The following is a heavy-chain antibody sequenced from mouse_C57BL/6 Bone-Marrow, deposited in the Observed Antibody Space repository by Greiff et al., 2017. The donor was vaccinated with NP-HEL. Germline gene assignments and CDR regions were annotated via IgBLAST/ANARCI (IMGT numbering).Heavy chain of an antibody. V-gene: IGHV3-6*01. CDR2: ISYDGSN. CDR3: ARGITTPRFAY. D-gene: IGHD1-1*01. CDR1: GYSITSGYY. J-gene: IGHJ3*01. Sequence: ESGPGLVKPSQSLSLTCSVTGYSITSGYYWNWIRQLPGNKLEWMGYISYDGSNNYNPSLKNRISITRDTSKNQFFLKLNSVTTEDTATYYCARGITTPRFAYWGQGTLVTVSA.